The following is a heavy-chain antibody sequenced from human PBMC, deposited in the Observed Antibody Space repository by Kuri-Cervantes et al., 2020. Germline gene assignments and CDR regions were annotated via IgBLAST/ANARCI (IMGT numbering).Heavy chain of an antibody. CDR1: GFTFSSYA. CDR2: ISGSGGST. V-gene: IGHV3-23*01. J-gene: IGHJ4*02. Sequence: GGSLRLSCAASGFTFSSYAMSWVRQAPGKGLEWVSAISGSGGSTYYADSVKGRFTISRDNSKNTLYLQMNSLRAEDTAVYYCAKLFYCSGGSCYSGATEIPDYWGQGTLVTVSS. CDR3: AKLFYCSGGSCYSGATEIPDY. D-gene: IGHD2-15*01.